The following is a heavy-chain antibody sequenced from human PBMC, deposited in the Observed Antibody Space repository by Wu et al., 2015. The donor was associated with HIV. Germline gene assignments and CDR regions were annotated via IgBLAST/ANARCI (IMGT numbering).Heavy chain of an antibody. CDR2: INPNSGGT. CDR3: ARGDVLRYFDWPVDTDY. V-gene: IGHV1-2*02. D-gene: IGHD3-9*01. J-gene: IGHJ4*02. Sequence: CRAEVKKPGASVKVSCKASGYTFTGYYMHWVRQAPGQGLEWMGWINPNSGGTNYAQKFQGRVTMTRDTSISTAYMELSRLRSDDTAVYYCARGDVLRYFDWPVDTDYWGQGTLVTVSS. CDR1: GYTFTGYY.